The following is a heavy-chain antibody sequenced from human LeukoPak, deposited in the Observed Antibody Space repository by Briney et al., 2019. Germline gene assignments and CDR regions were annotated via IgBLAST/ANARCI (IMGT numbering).Heavy chain of an antibody. CDR1: GFTFDDYA. CDR2: ISWNSGSI. V-gene: IGHV3-9*01. J-gene: IGHJ4*02. Sequence: GGSLRLSCAASGFTFDDYAMHWVRQAPGKGLEWVSGISWNSGSIGYADSVKGRLTISRDNAKNSLYLQMNSLRAEDTALYYCALGAVAGLRHFDYWGQGTLVTVSS. CDR3: ALGAVAGLRHFDY. D-gene: IGHD6-19*01.